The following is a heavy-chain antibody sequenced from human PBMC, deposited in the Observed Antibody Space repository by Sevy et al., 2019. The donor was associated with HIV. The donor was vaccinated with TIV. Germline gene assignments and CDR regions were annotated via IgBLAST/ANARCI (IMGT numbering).Heavy chain of an antibody. CDR3: AREGCTQPHEC. CDR2: FCFGGSKI. Sequence: GGSLRLSCAASGFTFSIYTMSWVRQAPGKGLEWVSTFCFGGSKIYYADSVKGRFTISRDNSRNTVYLQRNSLTADDKAVYYGAREGCTQPHECWGQGALGPLS. CDR1: GFTFSIYT. V-gene: IGHV3-23*01. J-gene: IGHJ4*02. D-gene: IGHD2-8*01.